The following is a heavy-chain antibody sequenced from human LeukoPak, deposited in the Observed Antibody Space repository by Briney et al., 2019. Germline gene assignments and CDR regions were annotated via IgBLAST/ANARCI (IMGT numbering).Heavy chain of an antibody. CDR1: GFTLSSYA. J-gene: IGHJ3*02. D-gene: IGHD3-22*01. CDR3: SKDLRDSSGWQFTAFDI. Sequence: PGGTLRLSCAASGFTLSSYAMTWVRQAPGKGLEWVSAISGRGDNTNYADSVKGRFTISRDNTKNTLYLQMNSLRAGDTAVYYCSKDLRDSSGWQFTAFDIWGQGTMVTVSS. CDR2: ISGRGDNT. V-gene: IGHV3-23*01.